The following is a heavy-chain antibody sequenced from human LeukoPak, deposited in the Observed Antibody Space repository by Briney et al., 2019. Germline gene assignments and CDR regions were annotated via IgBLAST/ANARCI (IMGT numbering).Heavy chain of an antibody. Sequence: PSQTLSLTCTVSGGSISSGGYYWSWIRQPPGKGLEWIGYIYHSGSTYYNPSLKSRVTISVDRSKNQFSLQLNSVTPEDTAVYYCARESAGMNVWGKGTTVTVSS. CDR2: IYHSGST. V-gene: IGHV4-30-2*01. J-gene: IGHJ6*04. CDR1: GGSISSGGYY. CDR3: ARESAGMNV.